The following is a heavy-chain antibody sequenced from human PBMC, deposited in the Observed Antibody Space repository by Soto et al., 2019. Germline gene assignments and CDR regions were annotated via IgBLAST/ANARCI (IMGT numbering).Heavy chain of an antibody. V-gene: IGHV1-69*13. J-gene: IGHJ4*02. Sequence: SVKVSCKASGGTFSSYAISWVRQAPGQGLEWMGGIIPIFGTANYAQKFQGRVTITADESTSTAYMELSSLRSEDTAVYYCARLGYCSGGSCHNDFDYWGQGTLVTVSS. D-gene: IGHD2-15*01. CDR1: GGTFSSYA. CDR2: IIPIFGTA. CDR3: ARLGYCSGGSCHNDFDY.